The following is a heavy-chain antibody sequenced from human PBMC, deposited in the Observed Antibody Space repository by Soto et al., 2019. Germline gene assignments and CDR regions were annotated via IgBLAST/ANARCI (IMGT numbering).Heavy chain of an antibody. V-gene: IGHV4-59*01. Sequence: SETLSLTCTVSGGSLRGYYWSWIRQPPGKGLEWIGYIYYTGITDYNPSLKSRVTISVDTSKNQFSLKLSPVTAADTAVYYCAREGMAVAGSFDYWGQGTLVTVSS. CDR1: GGSLRGYY. D-gene: IGHD6-19*01. CDR2: IYYTGIT. J-gene: IGHJ4*02. CDR3: AREGMAVAGSFDY.